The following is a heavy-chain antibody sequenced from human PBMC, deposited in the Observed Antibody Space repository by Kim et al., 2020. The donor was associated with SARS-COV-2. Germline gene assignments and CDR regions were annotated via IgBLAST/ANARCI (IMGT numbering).Heavy chain of an antibody. J-gene: IGHJ3*02. CDR3: ARVRTRITMIVVVTDAFDI. CDR2: IYYSGST. V-gene: IGHV4-30-4*01. CDR1: GGSISSGDYY. Sequence: SETLSLTCTVSGGSISSGDYYWIWIRQPPGKGLEWIGYIYYSGSTYYNPSLKSRVTISVDTSKNQFSLKLSSVTAADTAVYYCARVRTRITMIVVVTDAFDIWGQGTMVTVSS. D-gene: IGHD3-22*01.